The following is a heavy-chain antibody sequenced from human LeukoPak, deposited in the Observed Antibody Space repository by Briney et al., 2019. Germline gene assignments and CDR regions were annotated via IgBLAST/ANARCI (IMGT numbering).Heavy chain of an antibody. J-gene: IGHJ3*02. Sequence: PGGSLRLSCAASGFIFSSYGMHWARQAPGKGLEWVAVISYDGSNKYYADSVKGRFTISRDNSKNTLYLQMNSLRAEDTAVYYCAKEMGVAAAGLDAFDIWGQGTMVTVSS. CDR3: AKEMGVAAAGLDAFDI. CDR2: ISYDGSNK. D-gene: IGHD6-13*01. V-gene: IGHV3-30*18. CDR1: GFIFSSYG.